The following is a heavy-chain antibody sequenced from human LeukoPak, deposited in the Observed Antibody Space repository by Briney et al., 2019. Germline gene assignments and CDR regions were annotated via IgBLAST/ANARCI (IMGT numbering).Heavy chain of an antibody. V-gene: IGHV1-69*06. D-gene: IGHD5-12*01. Sequence: ASVKVSCKASGGTFSSYAISWVRQAPGQGLEWMGGIIPIFGTANYAQKFQGRVTITADKSTSTAYMELSSLRSEDTAVYYCAREAEYSGYGLTGRYFDYWGQGTLVTVSS. CDR2: IIPIFGTA. CDR1: GGTFSSYA. CDR3: AREAEYSGYGLTGRYFDY. J-gene: IGHJ4*02.